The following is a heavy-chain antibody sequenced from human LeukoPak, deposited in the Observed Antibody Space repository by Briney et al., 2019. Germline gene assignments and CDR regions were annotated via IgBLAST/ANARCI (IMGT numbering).Heavy chain of an antibody. CDR1: GGSISSSSYY. V-gene: IGHV4-39*01. D-gene: IGHD3-22*01. CDR3: ARHEYYYDSSGLSGFDY. J-gene: IGHJ4*02. Sequence: PSETLSLTCTVSGGSISSSSYYWGWIRQPPGKGLEWIGSIYYSGSTYHNPSLKSRVTISVDTSKNQFSLKLSSVTAADTAVYYCARHEYYYDSSGLSGFDYWGQGTLVTVSS. CDR2: IYYSGST.